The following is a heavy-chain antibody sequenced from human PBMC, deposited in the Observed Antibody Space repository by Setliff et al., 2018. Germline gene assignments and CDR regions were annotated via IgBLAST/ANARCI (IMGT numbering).Heavy chain of an antibody. D-gene: IGHD6-6*01. V-gene: IGHV4-39*07. CDR3: ARVSQLVVLSLHYYHGMHV. CDR1: GGSISSSIYY. CDR2: IYYSGST. Sequence: SETLSLTCTVSGGSISSSIYYWGWIRQPPGKGLEWIGSIYYSGSTYYNPSLKSRVTISVDTSKNQFSLKLSSVTAADTAVYYCARVSQLVVLSLHYYHGMHVWCQGTTVNVFS. J-gene: IGHJ6*02.